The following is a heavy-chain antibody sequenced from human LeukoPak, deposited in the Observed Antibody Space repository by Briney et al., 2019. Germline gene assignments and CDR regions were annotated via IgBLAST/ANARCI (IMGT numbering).Heavy chain of an antibody. CDR2: IHSGCTT. Sequence: TGGSLRLSCAASGFAVTNTFMTWVRQAPGKGRGWVSVIHSGCTTDYAGSVKGRFNISRDKSKNTLYLQLNSLRADDTAVYFCAGTPTWVPPMPYYYYRMDVWGQGTTVTVSS. V-gene: IGHV3-53*01. CDR1: GFAVTNTF. J-gene: IGHJ6*02. CDR3: AGTPTWVPPMPYYYYRMDV. D-gene: IGHD2-2*01.